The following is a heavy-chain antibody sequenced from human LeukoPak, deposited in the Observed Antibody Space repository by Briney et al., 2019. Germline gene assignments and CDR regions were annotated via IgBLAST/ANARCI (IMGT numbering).Heavy chain of an antibody. J-gene: IGHJ5*02. D-gene: IGHD6-13*01. CDR3: AREGSSSWYGFGWFDP. Sequence: PSETLSLTCTVSGYSISSGYYWGWIRQPPGKGLEWIGSIYHSGTTYYNPSLKSRVTISVDTSKNQFSLKLSSVTAADTAVYYCAREGSSSWYGFGWFDPWAREPWSPSPQ. V-gene: IGHV4-38-2*02. CDR2: IYHSGTT. CDR1: GYSISSGYY.